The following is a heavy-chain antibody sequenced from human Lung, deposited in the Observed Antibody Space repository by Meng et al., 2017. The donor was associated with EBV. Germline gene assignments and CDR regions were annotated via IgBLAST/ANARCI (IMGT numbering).Heavy chain of an antibody. D-gene: IGHD3-22*01. CDR3: ARGLWYYDRGGYFDN. CDR1: GGSISSGGYS. CDR2: IYHSGST. Sequence: QLALQESGSGLVKPSQTLSLTCAVSGGSISSGGYSWSWIRQPPGKGLEWIGYIYHSGSTYYNPSLKSRVTISVDTSKNQLSLRLSSVTAAYTAVYYCARGLWYYDRGGYFDNWGRGTLVIVSS. J-gene: IGHJ4*02. V-gene: IGHV4-30-2*01.